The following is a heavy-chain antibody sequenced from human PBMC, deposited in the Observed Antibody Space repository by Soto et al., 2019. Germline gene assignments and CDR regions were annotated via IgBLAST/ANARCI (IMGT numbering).Heavy chain of an antibody. CDR1: GGSISSGGYS. D-gene: IGHD7-27*01. Sequence: QLQLQESGSGLVKPSQTLSLTCAVSGGSISSGGYSWSWIRQPPGKGLEWIGYIYHSGSTYYNPSLKSRVTISLDRSKNQFSPKLSSVTAADTAVYYCARSSTNWGLWNWGQGTLVTVSS. J-gene: IGHJ4*02. CDR2: IYHSGST. CDR3: ARSSTNWGLWN. V-gene: IGHV4-30-2*01.